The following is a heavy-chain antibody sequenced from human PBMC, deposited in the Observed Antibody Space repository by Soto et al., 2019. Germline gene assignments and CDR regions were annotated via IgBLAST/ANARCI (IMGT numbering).Heavy chain of an antibody. Sequence: ASVKVSCKASGFTFTSSAVQWVRQARGQRLEWIGWIVAYNGNTNYAQKLQGRVTMTTDTSTSTAYMELRSLRSDDTAVYYCARLRGYSGYDLGGWFDPWGQGTLVTVSS. CDR2: IVAYNGNT. CDR1: GFTFTSSA. CDR3: ARLRGYSGYDLGGWFDP. V-gene: IGHV1-18*01. J-gene: IGHJ5*02. D-gene: IGHD5-12*01.